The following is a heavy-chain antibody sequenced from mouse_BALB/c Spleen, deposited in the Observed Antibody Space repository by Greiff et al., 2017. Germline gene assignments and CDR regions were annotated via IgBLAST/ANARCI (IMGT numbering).Heavy chain of an antibody. J-gene: IGHJ4*01. Sequence: QVQLQQPGAELVKPGASVKLSCKASGYTFTSYWMHWVKQRPGQGLEWIGEIDPNSGNTNYNEKFKGKATLTVDTSSSTAYVDLSSLTSEDSAVYYCARAYYGFAMDYWGQGTSVTVSS. CDR1: GYTFTSYW. V-gene: IGHV1S130*01. CDR3: ARAYYGFAMDY. CDR2: IDPNSGNT. D-gene: IGHD2-9*01.